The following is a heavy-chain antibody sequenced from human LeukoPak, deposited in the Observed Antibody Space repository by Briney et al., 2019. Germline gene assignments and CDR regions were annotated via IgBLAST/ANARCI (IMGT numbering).Heavy chain of an antibody. CDR2: INPNSGGT. Sequence: ASVKASCKASGYTFTDYYMHWVRQAPGQGLEWMGWINPNSGGTNYAQKFQGRVTMTRDTSISTAYMELSRLTSDDTAVYYCARGVAGPYYYYYMDVWGRGTTVTVSS. D-gene: IGHD6-19*01. CDR1: GYTFTDYY. J-gene: IGHJ6*03. CDR3: ARGVAGPYYYYYMDV. V-gene: IGHV1-2*02.